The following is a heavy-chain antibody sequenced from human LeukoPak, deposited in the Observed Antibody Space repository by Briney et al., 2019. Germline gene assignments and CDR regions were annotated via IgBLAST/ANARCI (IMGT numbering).Heavy chain of an antibody. Sequence: GGSLRLSCVASGFTFSTYTLNWIRQAPGKGLEWVSSISSSSSYIYYADSVKGRFTISRDNAKNSLYLQMSSLRAEDTAVYYCARDRRLGYCSSTSCYEDYYYGMDVWGQGTTVTVSS. J-gene: IGHJ6*02. CDR3: ARDRRLGYCSSTSCYEDYYYGMDV. CDR1: GFTFSTYT. CDR2: ISSSSSYI. V-gene: IGHV3-21*01. D-gene: IGHD2-2*01.